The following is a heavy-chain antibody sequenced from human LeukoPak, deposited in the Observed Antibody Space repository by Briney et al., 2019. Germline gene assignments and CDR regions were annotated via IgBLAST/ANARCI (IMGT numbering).Heavy chain of an antibody. CDR2: IYHDGST. CDR3: ASNGYYCIEV. J-gene: IGHJ6*03. V-gene: IGHV4-4*02. Sequence: SGTLYLTCAVSGDSMSGTNWWSWVRQSPGKGLEWIGEIYHDGSTNYNPSLKSRVTISVDKSKSQFSLRLTSVTAADTAVYYCASNGYYCIEVWGNGTTATVSS. D-gene: IGHD2-8*01. CDR1: GDSMSGTNW.